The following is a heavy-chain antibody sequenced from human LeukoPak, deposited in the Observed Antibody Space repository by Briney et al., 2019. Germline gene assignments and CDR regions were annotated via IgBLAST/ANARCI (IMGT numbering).Heavy chain of an antibody. CDR1: GGSISSGGYY. D-gene: IGHD1-7*01. J-gene: IGHJ3*02. V-gene: IGHV4-31*03. Sequence: SQTLSLTCTVSGGSISSGGYYWSWIRQHPGKGLEWIGYIYYSGSTYYNPSLKSRVTISVDTSKNQFSLKLSSVTAADTAVYYCASSITGTTTLGSDIWGQGTMVTVSS. CDR2: IYYSGST. CDR3: ASSITGTTTLGSDI.